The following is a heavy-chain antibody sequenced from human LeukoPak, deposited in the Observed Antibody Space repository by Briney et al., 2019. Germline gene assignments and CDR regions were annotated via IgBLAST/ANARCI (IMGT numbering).Heavy chain of an antibody. CDR2: VNRDGSET. CDR1: GFALSSHW. D-gene: IGHD2/OR15-2a*01. V-gene: IGHV3-7*01. J-gene: IGHJ4*02. CDR3: VSFYETY. Sequence: GGSLRLSCASSGFALSSHWMTWVRQVPGRGPEWVANVNRDGSETYYLDSVKGRFTISKDNAKNTVYLQMSNLRVEDTAVYYCVSFYETYWGRGTLVTVSS.